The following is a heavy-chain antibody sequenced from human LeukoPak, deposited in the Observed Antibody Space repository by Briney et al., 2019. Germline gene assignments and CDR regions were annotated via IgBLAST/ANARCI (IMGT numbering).Heavy chain of an antibody. V-gene: IGHV4-39*01. Sequence: ASETLSLTCTVSGGSISSSSYYWGWIRQPPGKGLEWIGSIYYSGSTYYNPSLKSRVTISVDTSKNQFSLKLSSVTAADTAVYYCARLTSQAEAFDIWGQGTMVTVSS. CDR3: ARLTSQAEAFDI. CDR1: GGSISSSSYY. D-gene: IGHD1-14*01. J-gene: IGHJ3*02. CDR2: IYYSGST.